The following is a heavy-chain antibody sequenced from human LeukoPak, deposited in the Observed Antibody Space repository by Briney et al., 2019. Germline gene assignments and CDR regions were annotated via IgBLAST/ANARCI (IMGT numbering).Heavy chain of an antibody. J-gene: IGHJ4*02. D-gene: IGHD3-22*01. CDR1: GDSVSSNSAA. CDR3: ARVGDSSGYYQGGYFDY. V-gene: IGHV6-1*01. CDR2: TYYRSKWYN. Sequence: SQTLSLTCAISGDSVSSNSAAWNWIRQSPSRGLEWLGRTYYRSKWYNDYAVSVKSRITINPDTSKNQFSLKLSSVTAADTAVYYCARVGDSSGYYQGGYFDYWGQGTLVTVSS.